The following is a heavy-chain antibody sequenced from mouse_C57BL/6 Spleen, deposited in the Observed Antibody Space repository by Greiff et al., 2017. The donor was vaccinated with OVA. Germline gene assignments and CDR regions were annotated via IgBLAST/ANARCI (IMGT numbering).Heavy chain of an antibody. Sequence: VQLQQSGPELVKPGASVKISCKASGYSFTGYYMHWVKQSPGHILDWIGYIYPYNGVSSYNQKFKGKATLTVDKSSSTAYMELRSLTSDDSAVYYRTRADSKTLVDYRGQGTTLTVSS. CDR3: TRADSKTLVDY. CDR2: IYPYNGVS. D-gene: IGHD2-5*01. J-gene: IGHJ2*01. CDR1: GYSFTGYY. V-gene: IGHV1-31*01.